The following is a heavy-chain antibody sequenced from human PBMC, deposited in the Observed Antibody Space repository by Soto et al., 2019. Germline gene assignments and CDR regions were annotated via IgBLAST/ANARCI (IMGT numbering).Heavy chain of an antibody. D-gene: IGHD3-3*02. CDR3: ARDEDRQQLGGNYYYIMDV. CDR1: GGTFSSSA. Sequence: QVQLVQSGAEVKKPGSSVKVSCKASGGTFSSSAFSWVRQAPGQGLEWMGGIMPIFRTPDYAQKFQGRVTITADETTSTAYMELSSLTSEDTGVYYCARDEDRQQLGGNYYYIMDVWGQGTTVTVSS. V-gene: IGHV1-69*12. CDR2: IMPIFRTP. J-gene: IGHJ6*02.